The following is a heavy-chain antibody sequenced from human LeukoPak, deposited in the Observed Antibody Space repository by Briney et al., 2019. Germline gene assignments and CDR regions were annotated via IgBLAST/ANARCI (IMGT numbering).Heavy chain of an antibody. V-gene: IGHV3-30-3*01. CDR1: GFTFSSYA. J-gene: IGHJ5*02. CDR3: ASGLLWFGDPDWFDP. Sequence: PGGSLRLSCAASGFTFSSYAMHWVRQAPGKGLEWVAVISYDGSNKYYADPVKGRFTISRDNAKNSLYLQMNSLRAEDTAVYYCASGLLWFGDPDWFDPWGQGTLVTVSS. D-gene: IGHD3-10*01. CDR2: ISYDGSNK.